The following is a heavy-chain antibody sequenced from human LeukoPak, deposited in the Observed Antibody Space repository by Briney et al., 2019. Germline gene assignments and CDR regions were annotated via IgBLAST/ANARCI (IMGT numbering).Heavy chain of an antibody. D-gene: IGHD3-16*01. J-gene: IGHJ6*02. V-gene: IGHV3-30-3*01. CDR3: ARDLTPTYYDYVWGSESMDV. Sequence: ALRLSCAASGFTFSSYAMHWVRQAPGKGLEWVAVISYDGSNKYYADSVKGRFTISRDNSKNTLYLQMNSLRAGDTAVYYCARDLTPTYYDYVWGSESMDVWGQGTTVTVSS. CDR2: ISYDGSNK. CDR1: GFTFSSYA.